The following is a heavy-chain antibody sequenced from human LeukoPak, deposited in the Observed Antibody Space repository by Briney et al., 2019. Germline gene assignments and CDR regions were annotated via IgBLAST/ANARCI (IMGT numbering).Heavy chain of an antibody. V-gene: IGHV3-33*01. CDR2: ISPDGTDK. D-gene: IGHD2-8*02. CDR3: AAGITWSDY. J-gene: IGHJ4*02. CDR1: GFSFRSCG. Sequence: PGRSLRLSCVTSGFSFRSCGMHWVRQAPGKGLEWVALISPDGTDKYFTDSVRGRFTISRDNSRSTLFLQMNSLRVDDTAVYYCAAGITWSDYWGQGTLVTVSP.